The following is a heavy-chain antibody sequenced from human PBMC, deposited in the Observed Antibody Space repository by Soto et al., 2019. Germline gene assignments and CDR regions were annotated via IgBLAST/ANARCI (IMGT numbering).Heavy chain of an antibody. CDR1: GGTFSSYA. D-gene: IGHD2-2*01. V-gene: IGHV1-69*06. Sequence: GDSVKVYLKTSGGTFSSYAISWVRQAPGQGLEWMGGIIPIFGTANYAQKFQGRVTITADKSTSTAYMELSSLRSEDTAVYYCARESAAARGVYYFDYWGQGTMVTVSS. CDR2: IIPIFGTA. J-gene: IGHJ4*02. CDR3: ARESAAARGVYYFDY.